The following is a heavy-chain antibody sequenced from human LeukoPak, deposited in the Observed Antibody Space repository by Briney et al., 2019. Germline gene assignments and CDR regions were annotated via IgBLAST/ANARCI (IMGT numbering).Heavy chain of an antibody. CDR3: AATLTVTTGSAYFGMDV. V-gene: IGHV1-58*01. Sequence: GASVKVSCKASGFTFGTSAVQWVRQARGQRLEWIGWIVVASVNTNYAQKFQERVTITGDMSTSTAYMELSSLRSEDTAVYYCAATLTVTTGSAYFGMDVWGQGTTVTVSS. CDR1: GFTFGTSA. D-gene: IGHD4-17*01. CDR2: IVVASVNT. J-gene: IGHJ6*02.